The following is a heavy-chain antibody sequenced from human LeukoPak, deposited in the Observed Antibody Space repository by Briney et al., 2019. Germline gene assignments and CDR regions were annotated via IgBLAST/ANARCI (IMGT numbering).Heavy chain of an antibody. CDR3: ARAENYYDSSGSMPSHPDY. CDR1: GGSISSGGYY. J-gene: IGHJ4*02. Sequence: SQTLSLACTVSGGSISSGGYYWSWIRQHPGKGLEWIGYIYYSGSTYYNPSLKSRVTISVDTSKNQFSLKLSSVTAADTAVYYCARAENYYDSSGSMPSHPDYWGQGTLVTVSS. V-gene: IGHV4-31*03. D-gene: IGHD3-22*01. CDR2: IYYSGST.